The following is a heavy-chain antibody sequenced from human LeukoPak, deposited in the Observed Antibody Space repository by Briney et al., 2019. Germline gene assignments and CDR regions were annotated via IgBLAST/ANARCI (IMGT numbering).Heavy chain of an antibody. J-gene: IGHJ5*02. V-gene: IGHV1-18*01. CDR1: GYTFTSYG. Sequence: ASVKVSCKASGYTFTSYGISWVRQAPGQGLEWMGWISAYNGNTNYAQKLQGRVTMTRDVSTSTVYMELSSLRSEDTAVYYCARDRSDAGEPDNWFDPWGQGTLVTVSS. CDR2: ISAYNGNT. CDR3: ARDRSDAGEPDNWFDP. D-gene: IGHD1-26*01.